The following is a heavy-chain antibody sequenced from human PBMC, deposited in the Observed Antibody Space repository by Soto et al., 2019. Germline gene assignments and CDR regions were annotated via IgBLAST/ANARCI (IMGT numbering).Heavy chain of an antibody. CDR1: GYTFGNYW. J-gene: IGHJ6*02. D-gene: IGHD1-26*01. CDR3: VRYRSRDYYYGMDV. Sequence: GESLKICCNGAGYTFGNYWIGWGRQMAGKGLEWMAIIYPGDSDRRYSPSFQGQVTISADQSISTAYLQWSSLKASDTANYYCVRYRSRDYYYGMDVWGQGTTVTVSS. CDR2: IYPGDSDR. V-gene: IGHV5-51*01.